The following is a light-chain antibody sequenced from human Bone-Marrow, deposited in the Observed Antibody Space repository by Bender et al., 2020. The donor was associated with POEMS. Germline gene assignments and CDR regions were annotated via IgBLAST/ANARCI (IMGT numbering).Light chain of an antibody. V-gene: IGLV3-25*03. CDR3: QSADSSGIYVI. CDR2: KDT. J-gene: IGLJ2*01. CDR1: VLASQF. Sequence: SSDLTQAPSMSVSPGQTARITCSADVLASQFAYWYQQKSGQAPVMVIYKDTERPAGISERFSGSTSGTTVTLTITGVQGEDEADYYCQSADSSGIYVIFGGGTRLTVL.